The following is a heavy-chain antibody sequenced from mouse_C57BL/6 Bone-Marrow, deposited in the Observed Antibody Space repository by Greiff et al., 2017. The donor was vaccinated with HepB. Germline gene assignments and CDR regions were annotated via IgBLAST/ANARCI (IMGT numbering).Heavy chain of an antibody. D-gene: IGHD2-5*01. J-gene: IGHJ1*03. CDR1: GFTFSDYG. V-gene: IGHV5-17*01. Sequence: EVMLVESGGGLVKPGGSLKLSCAASGFTFSDYGMHWVRQGPEKGLEWVAYISSGSSTIYYADTVKGRFTISRDNAKNTLFLQMTSLRSEDTAMYYCARLYSNHWYFDVWGTGTTVTVSS. CDR3: ARLYSNHWYFDV. CDR2: ISSGSSTI.